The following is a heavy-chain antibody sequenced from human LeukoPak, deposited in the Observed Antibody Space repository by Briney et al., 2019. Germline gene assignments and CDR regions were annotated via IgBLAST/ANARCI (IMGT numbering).Heavy chain of an antibody. CDR1: GFSIKSYS. D-gene: IGHD5-18*01. Sequence: GGSLRVSCAASGFSIKSYSMTWVRQAPGKGLEWVATISSSGGYIYYADSVKGRFTISRDTVQNSLFLQLNSLRVEDTAVYNCARLRDTVTSASDYWGQGTLVTVSS. V-gene: IGHV3-21*01. CDR3: ARLRDTVTSASDY. CDR2: ISSSGGYI. J-gene: IGHJ4*02.